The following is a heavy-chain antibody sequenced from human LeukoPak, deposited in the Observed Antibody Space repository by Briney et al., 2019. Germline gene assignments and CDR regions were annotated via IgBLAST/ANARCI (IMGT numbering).Heavy chain of an antibody. V-gene: IGHV4-30-4*08. CDR1: GGSISSGDYY. J-gene: IGHJ3*02. CDR2: IYYSGST. D-gene: IGHD1-26*01. Sequence: PSQTLSLTCNVSGGSISSGDYYWSWIRQPPGKGLEWIGYIYYSGSTYYNPSLKSRVTISVDTSKNQFSLKLSSVTAADTAVYYCARDSVGANPPAFDIWGQGTMVTVSS. CDR3: ARDSVGANPPAFDI.